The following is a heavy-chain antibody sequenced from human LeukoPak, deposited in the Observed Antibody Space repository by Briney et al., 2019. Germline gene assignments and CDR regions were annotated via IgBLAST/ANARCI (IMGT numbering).Heavy chain of an antibody. D-gene: IGHD6-13*01. CDR2: INPNSGGT. V-gene: IGHV1-2*02. J-gene: IGHJ6*03. CDR1: GYTFTGYY. Sequence: ASVKVSCKASGYTFTGYYMHWVRQAPGQGLEWMGWINPNSGGTNYAQKFQGRVTMTRDTSISTAYMELSRLRSDDTAVYYCARGEQLVYYYYYYMDVWSKGTTVTVSS. CDR3: ARGEQLVYYYYYYMDV.